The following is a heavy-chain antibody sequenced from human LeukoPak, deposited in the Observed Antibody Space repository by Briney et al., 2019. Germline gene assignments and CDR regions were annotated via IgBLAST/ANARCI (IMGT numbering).Heavy chain of an antibody. CDR3: ARGRNIHAFDI. V-gene: IGHV4-34*01. J-gene: IGHJ3*02. CDR2: INHSGST. D-gene: IGHD2/OR15-2a*01. CDR1: GGSFSGYY. Sequence: SETLSLTCAVYGGSFSGYYWSWIRQPPGKGLEWIGEINHSGSTNYNPSLKSRVTISVDTSKNQFSLKLSSVTAADTAVYYCARGRNIHAFDIWGQGTMVTVSS.